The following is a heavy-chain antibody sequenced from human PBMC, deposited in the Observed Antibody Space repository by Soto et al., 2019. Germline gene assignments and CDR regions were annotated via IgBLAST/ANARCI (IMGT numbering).Heavy chain of an antibody. CDR1: GFTFSSYG. CDR3: PKDAYYYHISGYGDYYYGMDV. Sequence: PGGSLRLSCAASGFTFSSYGMHWVRQAPGKGLEWVAVISYDGSNKYYADSVKGRFTISRDNSKNTLYLQLNSLRAEDTAVYYCPKDAYYYHISGYGDYYYGMDVWGQGTTVTVAS. CDR2: ISYDGSNK. J-gene: IGHJ6*02. D-gene: IGHD3-22*01. V-gene: IGHV3-30*18.